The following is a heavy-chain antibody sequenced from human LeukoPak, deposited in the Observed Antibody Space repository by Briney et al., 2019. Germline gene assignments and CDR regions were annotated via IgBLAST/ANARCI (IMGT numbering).Heavy chain of an antibody. CDR1: GGTIRIYY. D-gene: IGHD1-26*01. J-gene: IGHJ6*02. CDR2: ISYSGST. CDR3: ARDRTYSDSSTTYFYGMDV. V-gene: IGHV4-59*01. Sequence: SETLSLTCSVSGGTIRIYYWSWIRQPPGKGLEWIGYISYSGSTKYNPSLESRVTISVDTSKSQFSLKLRSVTAADTAVYYCARDRTYSDSSTTYFYGMDVWGHGTTVTVSS.